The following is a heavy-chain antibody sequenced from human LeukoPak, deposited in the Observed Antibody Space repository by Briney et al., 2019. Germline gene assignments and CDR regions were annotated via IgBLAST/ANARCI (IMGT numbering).Heavy chain of an antibody. CDR1: GYTFSSNA. D-gene: IGHD6-19*01. J-gene: IGHJ5*01. CDR2: INTNTGTP. CDR3: ARYSNGWYDS. V-gene: IGHV7-4-1*02. Sequence: ASVKVSCKASGYTFSSNAMNWVRQAPGQGFEWMEWINTNTGTPTYAQGFTGRFVFSLDTSVSTAYLQISSLKAEDTAVYYCARYSNGWYDSWGQGTLVTVSS.